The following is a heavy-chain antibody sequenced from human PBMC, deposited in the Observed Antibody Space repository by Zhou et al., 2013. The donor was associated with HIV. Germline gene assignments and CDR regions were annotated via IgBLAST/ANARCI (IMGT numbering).Heavy chain of an antibody. CDR1: GYPFTHYF. CDR2: VDPEDGDT. J-gene: IGHJ4*02. V-gene: IGHV1-69-2*01. CDR3: ARTTGAWFDY. D-gene: IGHD1-1*01. Sequence: EVHLVQSGAEVKKPGTAVKISCKASGYPFTHYFINWVQKTPENGLEWMGLVDPEDGDTDLAEKFQGRVTITTDESTSTAYMELSSLRSEDTAVYYCARTTGAWFDYWGQGTLVTVSS.